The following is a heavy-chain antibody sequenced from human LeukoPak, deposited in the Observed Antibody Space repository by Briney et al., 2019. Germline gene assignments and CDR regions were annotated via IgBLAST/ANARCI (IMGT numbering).Heavy chain of an antibody. CDR2: IYHSGST. D-gene: IGHD3-3*01. Sequence: SETLSLTXAVSGYSISSGYYWGWIRQPPGKGLEWIGSIYHSGSTYYNPSLKSRVTISVDTSKNQFSLKLSSVTAADTAVYYCTRSITIFGVVIMDWFDPWGQRTLVTVSS. CDR1: GYSISSGYY. J-gene: IGHJ5*02. CDR3: TRSITIFGVVIMDWFDP. V-gene: IGHV4-38-2*01.